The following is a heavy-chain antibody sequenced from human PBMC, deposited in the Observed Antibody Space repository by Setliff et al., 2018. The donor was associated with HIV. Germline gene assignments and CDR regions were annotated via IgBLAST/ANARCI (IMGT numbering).Heavy chain of an antibody. CDR1: GYTFTVSY. V-gene: IGHV1-2*02. J-gene: IGHJ4*02. CDR2: INPNSGDT. CDR3: ARDRRTYLTPGYFDY. Sequence: ASVKVSCKASGYTFTVSYLHWVRQAPGQGLEWMGWINPNSGDTNYAQKFQGRVTMTRDTSISTAYMELSRLRSDDTAMYYCARDRRTYLTPGYFDYWGQGTLVTVPQ. D-gene: IGHD7-27*01.